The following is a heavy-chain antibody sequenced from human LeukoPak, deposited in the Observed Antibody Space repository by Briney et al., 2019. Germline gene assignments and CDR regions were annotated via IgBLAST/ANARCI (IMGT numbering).Heavy chain of an antibody. D-gene: IGHD1-26*01. J-gene: IGHJ4*02. CDR2: IYYSGST. CDR3: ARVRGGTYERAFDY. V-gene: IGHV4-39*07. CDR1: GGSLSSSSYY. Sequence: SETLSLTCTVSGGSLSSSSYYWGWIRQPPGTGLEWIGSIYYSGSTYYNPSLKSRVTISVDTSKNQFSLKLSSVTAADTAVYYCARVRGGTYERAFDYWGQGTLVTVSS.